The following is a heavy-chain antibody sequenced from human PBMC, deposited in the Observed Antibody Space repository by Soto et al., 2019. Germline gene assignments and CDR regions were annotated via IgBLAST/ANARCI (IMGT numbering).Heavy chain of an antibody. V-gene: IGHV4-34*01. CDR1: GGSFSGNY. CDR2: INHSGST. CDR3: ARQQYYYGSGSSFDY. D-gene: IGHD3-10*01. Sequence: QVQLQQWGAGLLKPSETLSLTCAVYGGSFSGNYWSWIRQPPGKGLEWIGEINHSGSTNYNPSLKSRVTISVDTSKNQFSLKLSSVTAADTAVYYCARQQYYYGSGSSFDYWGQGTLVTVSS. J-gene: IGHJ4*02.